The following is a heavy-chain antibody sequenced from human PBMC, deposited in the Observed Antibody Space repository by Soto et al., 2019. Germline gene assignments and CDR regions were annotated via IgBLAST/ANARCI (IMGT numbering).Heavy chain of an antibody. V-gene: IGHV3-30-3*01. CDR2: ISYDGSNK. J-gene: IGHJ6*02. Sequence: PGGSLRLSCAASGFTFSSYAMHWVRQAPGKGLEWVAVISYDGSNKYYADSVKGRFTISRDNSKNTLYLQMNSLRAEDTAVYYCARDSRQLVLLLYGMDVWGQGTPVTGS. D-gene: IGHD6-13*01. CDR1: GFTFSSYA. CDR3: ARDSRQLVLLLYGMDV.